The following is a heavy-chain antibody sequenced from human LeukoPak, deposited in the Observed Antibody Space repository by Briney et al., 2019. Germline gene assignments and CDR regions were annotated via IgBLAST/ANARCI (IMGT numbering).Heavy chain of an antibody. CDR3: ASHLACGSTSCPPFDS. J-gene: IGHJ4*02. CDR2: ISDRGTYI. Sequence: PGGSLRLSCTASGFTFSTYSMNWVRQAPGKGLEWVASISDRGTYIYYADSVKGRFTISRDNAKNSLYLQMNSLRAEDTAVYYCASHLACGSTSCPPFDSWGQGTLVTVSS. D-gene: IGHD2-2*01. V-gene: IGHV3-21*01. CDR1: GFTFSTYS.